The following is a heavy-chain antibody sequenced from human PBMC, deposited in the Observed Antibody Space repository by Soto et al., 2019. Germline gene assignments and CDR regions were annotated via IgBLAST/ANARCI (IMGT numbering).Heavy chain of an antibody. Sequence: PGGSLRLSCAASGFTFNTYGMHWVRQAPGKGPVWVSRINSDGTTINSADSVKGRFTISRDNAKNTLYLQMDSLRAEDTTVYYCTGAGNYRFDYWGQGTLVTVSS. CDR1: GFTFNTYG. J-gene: IGHJ4*02. D-gene: IGHD1-7*01. V-gene: IGHV3-74*01. CDR2: INSDGTTI. CDR3: TGAGNYRFDY.